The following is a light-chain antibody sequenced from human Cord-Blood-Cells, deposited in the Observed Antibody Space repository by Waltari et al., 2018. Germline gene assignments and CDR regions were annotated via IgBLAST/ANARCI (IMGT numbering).Light chain of an antibody. CDR2: QDS. CDR3: QAWDSSTLYV. V-gene: IGLV3-1*01. CDR1: KFRPKA. J-gene: IGLJ1*01. Sequence: SYSLSQPPSPSVLPAPTARITLSGEKFRPKAAVWYQQKPGQSPVLVIYQDSKRPSGIPERFSGSNSGNTATLTISGTQAMDEADYYCQAWDSSTLYVFGTGTKVTVL.